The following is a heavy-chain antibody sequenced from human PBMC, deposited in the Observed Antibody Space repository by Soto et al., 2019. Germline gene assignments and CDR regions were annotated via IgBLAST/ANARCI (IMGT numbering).Heavy chain of an antibody. Sequence: QVQLVESGGGVVQPGRSLRLSCAASGFTFSSYGMHWVRQAPGKGLEWVAVISYDGSNKSSEDSVKGRFTISRDNSKNTLDLQMNSLRAEDTGVYYGAKGSTAMTYFDFWGQGTLVTVSS. V-gene: IGHV3-30*18. J-gene: IGHJ4*02. CDR2: ISYDGSNK. CDR1: GFTFSSYG. D-gene: IGHD5-18*01. CDR3: AKGSTAMTYFDF.